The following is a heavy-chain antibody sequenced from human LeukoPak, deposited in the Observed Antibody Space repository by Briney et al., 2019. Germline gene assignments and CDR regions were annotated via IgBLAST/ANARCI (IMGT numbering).Heavy chain of an antibody. V-gene: IGHV1-8*03. D-gene: IGHD4-17*01. CDR1: VYTFTDYD. CDR3: ARGDFGETNTAFDI. Sequence: ASVKVSCKTSVYTFTDYDIHWVRQAPGQGVEWMGWINPNSANTNYTQKLQGRVTLTRDTSLSIAYMELSSLTSEDAAVYFCARGDFGETNTAFDIWGQGTLVAVSS. CDR2: INPNSANT. J-gene: IGHJ3*02.